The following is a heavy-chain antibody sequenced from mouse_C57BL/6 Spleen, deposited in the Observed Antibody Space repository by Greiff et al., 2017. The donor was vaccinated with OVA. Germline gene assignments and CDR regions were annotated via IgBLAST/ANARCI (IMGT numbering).Heavy chain of an antibody. Sequence: QVQLKQSGAELAKPGASVKLSCKASGYTFTSYWMPWVKQRPGQGLEWIGYINPSRGYTTYNQKVKDKATLTADKSYSTAYMQLSSLTYEDSAVYYCARSGYYGSSYDWYFDVWGTGTTVTVSS. CDR3: ARSGYYGSSYDWYFDV. D-gene: IGHD1-1*01. V-gene: IGHV1-7*01. J-gene: IGHJ1*03. CDR2: INPSRGYT. CDR1: GYTFTSYW.